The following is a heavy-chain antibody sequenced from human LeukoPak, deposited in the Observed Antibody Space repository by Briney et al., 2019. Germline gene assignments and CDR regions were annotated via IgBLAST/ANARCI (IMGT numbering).Heavy chain of an antibody. Sequence: PSETLSLTCTVSGYSISSGYYWGWIRQPPGKRLEWIGSIYHSGSTYYNPSLKSRVTISVDTSKNQFSLKLSSVTAADTAVYYCARSVVSITIFGVVPPPNWFDPWGQGTLVTVSS. CDR1: GYSISSGYY. D-gene: IGHD3-3*01. V-gene: IGHV4-38-2*02. J-gene: IGHJ5*02. CDR3: ARSVVSITIFGVVPPPNWFDP. CDR2: IYHSGST.